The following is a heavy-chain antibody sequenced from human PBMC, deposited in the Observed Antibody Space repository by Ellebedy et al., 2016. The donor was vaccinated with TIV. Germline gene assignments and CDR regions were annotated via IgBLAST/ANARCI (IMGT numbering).Heavy chain of an antibody. J-gene: IGHJ6*02. CDR1: GGTFRNDP. Sequence: SVKVSXXASGGTFRNDPISWVRQAPGQGLEWMGGIIPSYGTPNYAQKFQGRVSITADQSTNTAYMELISLTPEDTAIYYCARGEDVWGPGTTVTVS. CDR2: IIPSYGTP. CDR3: ARGEDV. V-gene: IGHV1-69*13.